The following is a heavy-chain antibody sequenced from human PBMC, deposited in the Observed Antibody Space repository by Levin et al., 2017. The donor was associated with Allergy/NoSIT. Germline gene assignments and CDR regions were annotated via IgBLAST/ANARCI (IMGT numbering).Heavy chain of an antibody. CDR2: ISGSGGST. J-gene: IGHJ6*02. V-gene: IGHV3-23*01. D-gene: IGHD5-12*01. Sequence: GGSLRLSCAASGFTFSSYAMSWVRQAPGKGLEWVSAISGSGGSTYYADSVKGRFTISRDNSKNTLYLQMNSLRAEDTAVYYCAKDPHRQRGYSGYDSRGYYYYGMDVWGQGTTVTVSS. CDR1: GFTFSSYA. CDR3: AKDPHRQRGYSGYDSRGYYYYGMDV.